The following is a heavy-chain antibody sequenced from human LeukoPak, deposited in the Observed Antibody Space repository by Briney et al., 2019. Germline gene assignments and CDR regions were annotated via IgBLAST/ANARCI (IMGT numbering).Heavy chain of an antibody. D-gene: IGHD6-6*01. V-gene: IGHV3-23*01. CDR3: AEDLTIAARPGGWFDP. Sequence: GGSLRLSCAASGFTFSSYAMSWVRQAPGKGLEWVSAISGSGGSTYYADSVKGRFTISRDNSKNTLYLQMNSLRAEDTAVYYCAEDLTIAARPGGWFDPWGQGTLVTVSS. CDR1: GFTFSSYA. CDR2: ISGSGGST. J-gene: IGHJ5*02.